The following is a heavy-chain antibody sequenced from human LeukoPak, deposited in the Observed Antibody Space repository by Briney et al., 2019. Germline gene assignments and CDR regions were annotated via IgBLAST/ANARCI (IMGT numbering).Heavy chain of an antibody. CDR1: GGSFSGYY. V-gene: IGHV4-34*01. CDR2: INHSGST. J-gene: IGHJ4*02. D-gene: IGHD3-10*01. CDR3: ARGLWFRELPLDY. Sequence: PSETLSLTCAVYGGSFSGYYWSWIRQPPGKGLEWIGEINHSGSTNYNPSLKSRVTISVDTPKNQFSLKLSSVTAADTAVYYCARGLWFRELPLDYWGQGTLVTVSS.